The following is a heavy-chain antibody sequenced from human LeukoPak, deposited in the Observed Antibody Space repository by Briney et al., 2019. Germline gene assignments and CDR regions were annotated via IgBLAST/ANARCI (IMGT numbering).Heavy chain of an antibody. CDR3: ARGPARRRDGYNYYGMDV. CDR2: IWSDGSNK. CDR1: GFTFRGSG. Sequence: GGSLRLSCAASGFTFRGSGMHWVRQAPGKGLEWVAIIWSDGSNKYYTDSVKGRFTISRDNSKNTLYLQMNSLRAEDTAVYYCARGPARRRDGYNYYGMDVWGQGTTVTVSS. J-gene: IGHJ6*02. V-gene: IGHV3-33*01. D-gene: IGHD5-24*01.